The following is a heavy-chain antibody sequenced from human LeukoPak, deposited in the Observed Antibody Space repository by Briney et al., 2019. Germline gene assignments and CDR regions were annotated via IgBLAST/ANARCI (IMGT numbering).Heavy chain of an antibody. CDR1: GFTFSSYA. D-gene: IGHD3-16*02. CDR3: AKDYYDYIWGSYRGYFDY. Sequence: GGSLRLSCAASGFTFSSYAMRWVRQAPGKGLEWVSAISGSGGSTYYADSAKGRFTISRDNSKNTLYLQMNSLRAEDTAVYYCAKDYYDYIWGSYRGYFDYWGQGTLVTVSS. J-gene: IGHJ4*02. CDR2: ISGSGGST. V-gene: IGHV3-23*01.